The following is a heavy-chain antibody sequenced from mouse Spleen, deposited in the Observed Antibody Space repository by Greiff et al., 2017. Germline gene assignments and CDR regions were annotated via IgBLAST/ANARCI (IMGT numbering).Heavy chain of an antibody. V-gene: IGHV1-59*01. CDR3: ARRPNYGNYVGTWFAY. CDR2: IDPSDSYT. CDR1: GYTFTSYW. J-gene: IGHJ3*01. Sequence: VQLQQPGAELVRPGTSVKLSCKASGYTFTSYWMHWVKQRPGQGLEWIGVIDPSDSYTNYNQKFKGKATLTVDTSSSTAYMQLSSLTSEDSAVYYCARRPNYGNYVGTWFAYWGQGTLVTVSA. D-gene: IGHD2-1*01.